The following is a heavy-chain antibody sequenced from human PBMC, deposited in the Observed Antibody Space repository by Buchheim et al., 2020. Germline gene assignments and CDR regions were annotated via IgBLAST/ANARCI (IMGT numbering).Heavy chain of an antibody. V-gene: IGHV4-34*01. D-gene: IGHD2-8*01. CDR2: INHSGST. CDR3: ARERRVQGVCLDY. CDR1: GGSFSGYY. Sequence: QVQLQQWGAGLLKPSETLSLTCAVYGGSFSGYYWSWIRQPPGKGLEWIGEINHSGSTNYNPSLKSRVTIPVDTSKNQFSLKLSSVTAADTAVYYCARERRVQGVCLDYWGQGTL. J-gene: IGHJ4*02.